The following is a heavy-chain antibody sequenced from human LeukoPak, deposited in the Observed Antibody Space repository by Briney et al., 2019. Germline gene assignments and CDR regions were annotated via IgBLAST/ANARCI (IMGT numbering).Heavy chain of an antibody. CDR3: AKDSSSSSWYGSHDY. D-gene: IGHD6-13*01. CDR1: GLSVSNYY. J-gene: IGHJ4*02. CDR2: MYTGGGR. Sequence: GGSLRLSCAASGLSVSNYYMSWVRQPPGKGLEWVSVMYTGGGRYYGDSVKGRFTISRDNSKNTLYLQMNSLRAEDTAVYYCAKDSSSSSWYGSHDYWGQGTLVTVSS. V-gene: IGHV3-53*01.